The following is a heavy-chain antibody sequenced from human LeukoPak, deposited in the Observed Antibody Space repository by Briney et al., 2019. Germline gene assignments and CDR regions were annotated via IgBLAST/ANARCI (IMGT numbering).Heavy chain of an antibody. CDR3: ARDQYPVGATTLPDAFDI. D-gene: IGHD1-26*01. V-gene: IGHV3-48*03. J-gene: IGHJ3*02. CDR1: GFTFSSYE. Sequence: GGSLRLSCAASGFTFSSYEMNWVRQAPGKGLEWVSYISSSSSTIYYADSVKGRFTISRGNAKNSLYLQMNSLRDEDTAVYYCARDQYPVGATTLPDAFDIWGQGTMVTVSS. CDR2: ISSSSSTI.